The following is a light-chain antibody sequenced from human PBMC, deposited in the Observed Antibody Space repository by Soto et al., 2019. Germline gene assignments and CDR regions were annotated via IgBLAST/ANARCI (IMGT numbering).Light chain of an antibody. Sequence: EIVLTQSPGVLSLSPGERATLSCRAIQSVSNDFLAWYQQKPGQAPRLLIYGASTRATDVPDRFSGSGSGADFTPSISRLEPEDFAVYYCQQYGSSPPWTFGQGTKVDIK. CDR1: QSVSNDF. J-gene: IGKJ1*01. V-gene: IGKV3-20*01. CDR2: GAS. CDR3: QQYGSSPPWT.